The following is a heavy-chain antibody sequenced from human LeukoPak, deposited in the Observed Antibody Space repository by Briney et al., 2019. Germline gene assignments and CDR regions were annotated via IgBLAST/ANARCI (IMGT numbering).Heavy chain of an antibody. CDR3: ARTVVVAATLSRGGYDY. CDR2: INHSGST. D-gene: IGHD2-15*01. V-gene: IGHV4-34*01. J-gene: IGHJ4*02. Sequence: PSETLSLTCAVYGGSFSGYYWSWIRQPPGKGLEWIGEINHSGSTNYHPSLKSRVTISVDTSKNQFSLKLSSVTAADTAVYYCARTVVVAATLSRGGYDYWGQGTLVTVSS. CDR1: GGSFSGYY.